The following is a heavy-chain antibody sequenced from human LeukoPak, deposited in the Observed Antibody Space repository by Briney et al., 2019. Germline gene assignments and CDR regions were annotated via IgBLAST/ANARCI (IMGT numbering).Heavy chain of an antibody. CDR3: ARTPPPILDSSGYSLDYYYMDV. J-gene: IGHJ6*03. CDR2: IYYSGSI. Sequence: NTSETLSLTCTVSGGSISSSNYYWGWIRQPPGKGLEWIGSIYYSGSIYYNPSLKSRVTISVDTSKNQFSLKLSSVTAADTAVYYCARTPPPILDSSGYSLDYYYMDVWGKGTTVTVSS. D-gene: IGHD3-22*01. V-gene: IGHV4-39*07. CDR1: GGSISSSNYY.